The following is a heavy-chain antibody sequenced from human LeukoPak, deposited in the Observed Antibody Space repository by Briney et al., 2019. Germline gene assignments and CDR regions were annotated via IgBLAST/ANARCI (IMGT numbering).Heavy chain of an antibody. J-gene: IGHJ4*01. Sequence: GGSLRLSCSASGFTFSSYGMQWVRQAPGKGVELVAVISYDGSNKYYADSVKGRFTISRDNSKNTLYLQMNSLRAEDTAVYYCAKVITGTTLVVDYWGQGTLVTVSS. CDR3: AKVITGTTLVVDY. CDR1: GFTFSSYG. V-gene: IGHV3-30*18. CDR2: ISYDGSNK. D-gene: IGHD1-7*01.